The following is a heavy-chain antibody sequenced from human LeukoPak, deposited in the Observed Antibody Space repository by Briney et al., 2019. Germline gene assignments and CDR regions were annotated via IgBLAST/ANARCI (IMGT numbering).Heavy chain of an antibody. D-gene: IGHD3-3*01. CDR2: IYYGGYT. J-gene: IGHJ4*02. CDR3: QSRFLEWLLDY. V-gene: IGHV4-39*01. Sequence: KPSETLYLTCAVYGGSFSGYYWGWIRQPPGKGLEWIGSIYYGGYTYYNPSLKSRVTISVDTSKNQFSLKLSSVTAADTAIYYCQSRFLEWLLDYWGQGTLVTVSS. CDR1: GGSFSGYY.